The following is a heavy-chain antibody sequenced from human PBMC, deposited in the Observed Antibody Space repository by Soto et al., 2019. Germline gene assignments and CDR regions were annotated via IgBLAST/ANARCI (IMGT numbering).Heavy chain of an antibody. D-gene: IGHD5-12*01. V-gene: IGHV3-7*03. CDR3: AAPRTDGYKVPDPSTYYYYGLDV. CDR1: GFTCISYW. CDR2: IKQDGSEK. Sequence: PGGSLRLSCAASGFTCISYWMSWVRQAPGKGLEWVANIKQDGSEKYYVDSVEGRFTISRDNAKNSLYLQMNSLRSEDTAVYYCAAPRTDGYKVPDPSTYYYYGLDVWGQGTTVTVSS. J-gene: IGHJ6*02.